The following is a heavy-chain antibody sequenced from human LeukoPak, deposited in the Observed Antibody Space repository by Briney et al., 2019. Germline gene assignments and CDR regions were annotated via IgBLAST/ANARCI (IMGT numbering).Heavy chain of an antibody. V-gene: IGHV4-30-2*01. CDR2: IYHSGST. CDR1: GGSISSGGYY. J-gene: IGHJ4*02. D-gene: IGHD3-10*01. CDR3: ASDPYGSGNGY. Sequence: SETLSLTCTVSGGSISSGGYYWRWIRQPPGKGLEWIGYIYHSGSTYYNPSLKSRVTISVDRSKNQFSLKLSSVTAADTAVYYCASDPYGSGNGYWGQGTLVTVSS.